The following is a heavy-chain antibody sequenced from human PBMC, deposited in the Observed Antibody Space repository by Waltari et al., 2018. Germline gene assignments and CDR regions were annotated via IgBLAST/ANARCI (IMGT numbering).Heavy chain of an antibody. CDR2: IYQSGST. Sequence: QVQLQESGPRLVKPAGTLSLTCAVSGGSITSHNWWTWVRQPSGKGLEWIGDIYQSGSTNYNPSLKNRVTMSVDKSNNLFSLNLTSVTAADTAVYYCARERGIASRRIDYWGQGALVTVSS. CDR3: ARERGIASRRIDY. CDR1: GGSITSHNW. D-gene: IGHD6-6*01. J-gene: IGHJ4*02. V-gene: IGHV4-4*02.